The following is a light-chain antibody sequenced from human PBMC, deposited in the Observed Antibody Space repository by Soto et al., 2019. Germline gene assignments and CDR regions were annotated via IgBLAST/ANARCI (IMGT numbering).Light chain of an antibody. CDR3: QQGHNWPLT. CDR2: GAS. CDR1: QSVGSY. Sequence: EIVLTQSPATLSLSPGERATLSCRASQSVGSYFAWYQQKPGQAPRLLIYGASTRATGVPARFTGSGSGSDFTLTISGLQSEDFAVYYCQQGHNWPLTFGQGTRLEI. V-gene: IGKV3-11*01. J-gene: IGKJ2*01.